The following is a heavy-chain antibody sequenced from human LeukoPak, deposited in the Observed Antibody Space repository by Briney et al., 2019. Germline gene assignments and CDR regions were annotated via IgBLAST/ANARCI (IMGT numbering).Heavy chain of an antibody. CDR3: AYGDYTDAFDI. V-gene: IGHV4-59*04. Sequence: SETLSLTCTVSGGSISSYYWSWIRQPPGKGLEWIGYIYHSGSTYYNPSLKSRVTISVDRSKNQFSLKLSSVTAADTAVYYCAYGDYTDAFDIWGQGTMVTVSS. CDR2: IYHSGST. J-gene: IGHJ3*02. CDR1: GGSISSYY. D-gene: IGHD2-2*02.